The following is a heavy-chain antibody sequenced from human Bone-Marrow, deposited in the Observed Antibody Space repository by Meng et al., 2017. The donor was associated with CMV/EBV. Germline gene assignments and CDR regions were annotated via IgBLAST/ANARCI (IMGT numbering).Heavy chain of an antibody. V-gene: IGHV3-48*04. CDR3: ARENWFGELSPDAFDI. Sequence: GESLKISCAASRFTFSTYWMSWVRQAPGKGLEWVSYISSRGNTIYYTDSVKGRFTISRDNTKNSLYLQMNNLRAEDTAVYYCARENWFGELSPDAFDIWGQGTMVTVSS. J-gene: IGHJ3*02. D-gene: IGHD3-10*01. CDR2: ISSRGNTI. CDR1: RFTFSTYW.